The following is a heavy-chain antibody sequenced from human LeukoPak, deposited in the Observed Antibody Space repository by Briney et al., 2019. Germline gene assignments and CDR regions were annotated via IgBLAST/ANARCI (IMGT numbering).Heavy chain of an antibody. D-gene: IGHD6-6*01. V-gene: IGHV3-15*01. CDR1: GFTFSNAW. CDR3: TTDRSNIAAPDY. CDR2: IKSKTDGGTT. J-gene: IGHJ4*02. Sequence: GGSLRLSCAASGFTFSNAWMSWVRQAPGKGLEWVGRIKSKTDGGTTDYAAPVKGRLTISRDDSKNTLYLQMNSLKTEDTAVYYCTTDRSNIAAPDYWGQGTLVTVSS.